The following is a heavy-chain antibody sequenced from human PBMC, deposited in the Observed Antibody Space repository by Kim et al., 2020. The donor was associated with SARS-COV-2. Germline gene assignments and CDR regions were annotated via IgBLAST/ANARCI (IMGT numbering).Heavy chain of an antibody. D-gene: IGHD2-2*01. CDR3: VKDDWRYCSSTSCYDFGY. CDR1: GFTFSSYA. CDR2: ISSNWGST. Sequence: GGSLRLSCSASGFTFSSYAMHWVRQAPGKGLEYVSAISSNWGSTYYADSVKGRFTISRDNSKNTLYLQMSSLRAEDTAVYYCVKDDWRYCSSTSCYDFGYWGQGTLVTVSS. J-gene: IGHJ4*02. V-gene: IGHV3-64D*08.